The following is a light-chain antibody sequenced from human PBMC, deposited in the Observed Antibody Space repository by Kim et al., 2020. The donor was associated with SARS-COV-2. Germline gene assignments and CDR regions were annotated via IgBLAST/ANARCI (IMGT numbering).Light chain of an antibody. V-gene: IGKV3-15*01. Sequence: VSLGERATLSCRASQSVSNNLAWYQQKPGQAPRLLIYGASTRATGIPARFSGSGSGTEFTLTISSLQSEDSAVYYCQQYDDWPPWTFGQGTKVDIK. CDR2: GAS. CDR1: QSVSNN. CDR3: QQYDDWPPWT. J-gene: IGKJ1*01.